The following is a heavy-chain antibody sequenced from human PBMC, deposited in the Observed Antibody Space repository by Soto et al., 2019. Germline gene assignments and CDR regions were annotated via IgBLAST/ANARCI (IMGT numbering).Heavy chain of an antibody. J-gene: IGHJ4*02. V-gene: IGHV3-23*01. D-gene: IGHD5-12*01. CDR3: AKDRGGGPPNSGYVYFDY. Sequence: GGSLRLSCAASGFTFSSYAMSWVRQAPGKGLEWVSAISGSGGSTYYADSVKGRFTISRDNSKNTLYLQMNSLRAEDTAVYYCAKDRGGGPPNSGYVYFDYWGQGTLVTVS. CDR2: ISGSGGST. CDR1: GFTFSSYA.